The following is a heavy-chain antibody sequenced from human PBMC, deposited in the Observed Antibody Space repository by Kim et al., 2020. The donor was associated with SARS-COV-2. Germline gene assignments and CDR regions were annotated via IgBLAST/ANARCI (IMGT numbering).Heavy chain of an antibody. CDR2: IKQDGSEK. Sequence: GGSLRLSCAASGFTFSSYWMSWVRKAPGKGLEWVANIKQDGSEKYYVDSVKGRFTISRDNAKNSLFLQMNSLRAEDTAVYYCARDLSSSLRAGFDPWGQGTLVTVSS. CDR1: GFTFSSYW. V-gene: IGHV3-7*01. J-gene: IGHJ5*02. D-gene: IGHD6-13*01. CDR3: ARDLSSSLRAGFDP.